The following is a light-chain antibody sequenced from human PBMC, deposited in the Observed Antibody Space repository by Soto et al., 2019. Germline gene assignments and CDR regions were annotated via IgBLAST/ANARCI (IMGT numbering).Light chain of an antibody. CDR1: QSISSY. J-gene: IGKJ1*01. V-gene: IGKV1-39*01. Sequence: DIQMTQSPSSLSASVGDRVTIICRASQSISSYLNWYQQKPGKVPKLLIYAASSLQSGVPSRFSGSGSGTDFTLTISSLQPEDFATYYCQQSYSTPRTFGQGTKVDIK. CDR3: QQSYSTPRT. CDR2: AAS.